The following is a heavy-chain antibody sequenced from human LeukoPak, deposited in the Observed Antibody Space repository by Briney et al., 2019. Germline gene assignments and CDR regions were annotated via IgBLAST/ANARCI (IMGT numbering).Heavy chain of an antibody. CDR2: IDPSDSYT. V-gene: IGHV5-10-1*01. D-gene: IGHD3-16*01. Sequence: GESLKISCKGSGYSFTSYWISWVRQMPGKGLEWMGRIDPSDSYTNYSPSFQGHVTISADKSISTAYLQWSSLKASDTAMYYCATARASLTSFDYWGRGTLVTVSS. CDR3: ATARASLTSFDY. J-gene: IGHJ4*02. CDR1: GYSFTSYW.